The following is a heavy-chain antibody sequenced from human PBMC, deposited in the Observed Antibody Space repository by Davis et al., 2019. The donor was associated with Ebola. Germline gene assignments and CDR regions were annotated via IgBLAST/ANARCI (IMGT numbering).Heavy chain of an antibody. CDR3: AKDNYYGSGSRYYYYYGMDV. D-gene: IGHD3-10*01. Sequence: GESLKISCAASGFTFSSYWMSWVRQAPGKGLEWVANIKQDGSEKYYADSVKGRFTISRDNSKNTLYLQMNSLRAEDTAVYYCAKDNYYGSGSRYYYYYGMDVWGQGTTVTVSS. CDR1: GFTFSSYW. CDR2: IKQDGSEK. V-gene: IGHV3-7*01. J-gene: IGHJ6*02.